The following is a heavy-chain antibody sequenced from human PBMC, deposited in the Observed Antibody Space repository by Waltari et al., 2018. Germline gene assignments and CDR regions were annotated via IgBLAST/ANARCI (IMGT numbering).Heavy chain of an antibody. D-gene: IGHD1-26*01. J-gene: IGHJ3*01. Sequence: QLVESGGDGVQPGGSLRLSCVASGFTFDEFAIHWVRQVPGKGLEWVSGIGWNSGNIAYGDFVKGRFIISRDNAKNSLYLQMNSLRREDTALYYCARDFAGSPTGAFDVWGQGTMVTVSS. CDR1: GFTFDEFA. CDR2: IGWNSGNI. CDR3: ARDFAGSPTGAFDV. V-gene: IGHV3-9*01.